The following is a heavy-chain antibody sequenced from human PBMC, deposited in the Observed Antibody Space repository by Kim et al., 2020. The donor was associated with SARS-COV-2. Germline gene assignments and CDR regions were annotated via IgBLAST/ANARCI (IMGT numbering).Heavy chain of an antibody. J-gene: IGHJ4*02. CDR2: INAGNGNT. CDR3: ARGDSLSQGRGYDLYYFDY. D-gene: IGHD5-12*01. CDR1: GYTFTSYA. V-gene: IGHV1-3*01. Sequence: ASVKVSCKASGYTFTSYAMHWVRQAPGQRLEWMGWINAGNGNTKYSQKFQGRVTITRDTSASTAYMELSSLRSEDTAVYYCARGDSLSQGRGYDLYYFDYWGQGTLVTVSS.